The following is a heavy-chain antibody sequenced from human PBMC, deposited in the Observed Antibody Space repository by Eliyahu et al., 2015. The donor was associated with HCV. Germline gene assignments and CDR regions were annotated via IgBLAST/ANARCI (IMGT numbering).Heavy chain of an antibody. J-gene: IGHJ4*02. CDR1: GFXFSSYA. V-gene: IGHV3-30-3*01. CDR2: ISYDGSNK. CDR3: ARNPKGNHDYPDY. Sequence: QVQLVESGGGVVQPGRSLXLSCAASGFXFSSYAMHWVRQAPGKGLGWVAVISYDGSNKYYADSVKGRFTISRDNSKNTLYLQMNSLRAEDTAVYYCARNPKGNHDYPDYWGQGTLVTVSS. D-gene: IGHD1-14*01.